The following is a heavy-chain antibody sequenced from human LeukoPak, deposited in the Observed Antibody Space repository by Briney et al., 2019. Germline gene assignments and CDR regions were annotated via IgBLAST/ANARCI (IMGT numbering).Heavy chain of an antibody. J-gene: IGHJ4*02. Sequence: GGSLRLSCAASGFTFTGHTMTWLRQAPGKGLEWVSIIGGRDDRTYYADSVKGRFTVSRDNSKNTLYLQMNSQRGEDTAVYYCAKDPNPFYDFWSGYKWGQGTLVTVSS. CDR3: AKDPNPFYDFWSGYK. D-gene: IGHD3-3*01. CDR1: GFTFTGHT. CDR2: IGGRDDRT. V-gene: IGHV3-23*01.